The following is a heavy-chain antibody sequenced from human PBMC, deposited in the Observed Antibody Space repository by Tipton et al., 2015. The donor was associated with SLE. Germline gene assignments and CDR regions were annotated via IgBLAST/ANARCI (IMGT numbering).Heavy chain of an antibody. V-gene: IGHV3-74*01. CDR3: ARGVVVVIDAFDI. CDR2: VNGDGSVA. D-gene: IGHD3-22*01. J-gene: IGHJ3*02. Sequence: LRLSCAASGFTFSIYLMHWVRQAPGKGLVWVSRVNGDGSVATYADSVKGRFTISRDNSKNTLYLQMNSLRAEDTAVYYCARGVVVVIDAFDIWGQGTMVTVSS. CDR1: GFTFSIYL.